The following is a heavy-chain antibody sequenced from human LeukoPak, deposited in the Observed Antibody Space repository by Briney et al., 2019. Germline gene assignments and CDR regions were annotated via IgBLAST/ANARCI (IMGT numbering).Heavy chain of an antibody. D-gene: IGHD3-10*01. Sequence: ASVKVSCKASGYTFTSYAMNWVRQAPGQGLEWMGWINTNTGNPTYAQGFTGRFVFSLDTSVSTAYLQISSLKAEDTAVYYCARERLWFGESIIVLGYWGQGTLVTVSS. CDR3: ARERLWFGESIIVLGY. V-gene: IGHV7-4-1*02. CDR2: INTNTGNP. J-gene: IGHJ4*02. CDR1: GYTFTSYA.